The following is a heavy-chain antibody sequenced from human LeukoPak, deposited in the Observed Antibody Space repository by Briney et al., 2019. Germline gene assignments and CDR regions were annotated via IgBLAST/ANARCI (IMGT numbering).Heavy chain of an antibody. V-gene: IGHV4-34*01. D-gene: IGHD6-19*01. J-gene: IGHJ5*02. CDR2: INHSGST. CDR1: GGSFSGYY. CDR3: ARGRSSVAGTGSYNWFDP. Sequence: SETLSLTCAVYGGSFSGYYWSWIRQPPGKGLEWIGEINHSGSTNYNPSPKSRVTISVDTSKNQFSLKLSSVTAADTAVYYCARGRSSVAGTGSYNWFDPWGQGTLVTVSS.